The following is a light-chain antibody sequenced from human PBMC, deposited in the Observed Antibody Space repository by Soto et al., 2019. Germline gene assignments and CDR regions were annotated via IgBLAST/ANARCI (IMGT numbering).Light chain of an antibody. J-gene: IGKJ5*01. CDR1: QSISDT. V-gene: IGKV3-20*01. CDR2: GAS. CDR3: QQYGSSPPIT. Sequence: MTQSPATLSVSPGGRATLSFRASQSISDTLAWYQQKPGQAPRLLIYGASSRATGIPDRFSGSGSGTDFTLTISRLEPEDFAVYYCQQYGSSPPITFGQGTRLEIK.